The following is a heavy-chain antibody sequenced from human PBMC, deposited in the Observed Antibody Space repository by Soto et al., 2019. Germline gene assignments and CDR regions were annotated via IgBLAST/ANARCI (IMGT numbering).Heavy chain of an antibody. CDR1: GYSFTSYW. V-gene: IGHV5-10-1*01. Sequence: GESLKISCKGPGYSFTSYWISWVRQMPGKGLEWMGRIDPSDSYTNYSPSFQGHVTISADKSISTAYLQWSSLKASDTAMYYCARRKSSSALYYGMDVWGQGTTVTVSS. CDR2: IDPSDSYT. J-gene: IGHJ6*02. CDR3: ARRKSSSALYYGMDV. D-gene: IGHD6-6*01.